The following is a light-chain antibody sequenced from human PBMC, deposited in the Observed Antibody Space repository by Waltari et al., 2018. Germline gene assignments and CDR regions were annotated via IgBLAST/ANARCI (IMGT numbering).Light chain of an antibody. CDR2: EVS. CDR1: SDDIGNYNY. J-gene: IGLJ3*02. CDR3: ISYTSANTWV. V-gene: IGLV2-14*01. Sequence: QSALTQVAAVSGAPGQSITISCTGTSDDIGNYNYVYWFQQNPGKAPKVIIYEVSNRPSRVSERFCGSKSGDTASLTISGLQAEDEAHYYCISYTSANTWVFGGGTKLTVL.